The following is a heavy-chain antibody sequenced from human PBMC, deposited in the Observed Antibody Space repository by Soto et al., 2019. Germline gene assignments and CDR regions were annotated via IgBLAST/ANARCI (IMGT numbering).Heavy chain of an antibody. CDR3: ARDLGGWPDY. CDR1: VYTFTSYA. J-gene: IGHJ4*02. Sequence: RASVKVSCKASVYTFTSYAMHWVRQAPGQRLEWMGWINAGNGNTKYSQKFQGRVTITRDTSASTAYMELSSLRSEDKAVYYCARDLGGWPDYWGQGTLVTVSS. V-gene: IGHV1-3*01. D-gene: IGHD2-15*01. CDR2: INAGNGNT.